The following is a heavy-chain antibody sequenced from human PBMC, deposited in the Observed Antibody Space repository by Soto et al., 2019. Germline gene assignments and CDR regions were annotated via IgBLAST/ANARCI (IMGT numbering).Heavy chain of an antibody. Sequence: QLQLQESGSGLVKPSQTLSLTCAVSGGSISSGGYSWSWIRQPPGKGLEWIGYIYHSGSTYYNPSLKSRVTIAVDRSKNQFSLKLSSVTAADTAVYYCARAGGHSYGLFDYWGQGTLVTFSS. J-gene: IGHJ4*02. CDR2: IYHSGST. CDR1: GGSISSGGYS. D-gene: IGHD5-18*01. CDR3: ARAGGHSYGLFDY. V-gene: IGHV4-30-2*01.